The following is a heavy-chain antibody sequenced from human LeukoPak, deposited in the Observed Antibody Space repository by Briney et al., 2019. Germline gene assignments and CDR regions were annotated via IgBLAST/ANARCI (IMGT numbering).Heavy chain of an antibody. J-gene: IGHJ4*02. V-gene: IGHV3-33*06. CDR3: AKDQGEMATIPGPDFDY. CDR2: IWYDGSNK. CDR1: GFTFSSYG. D-gene: IGHD5-24*01. Sequence: GGSLRLSCAASGFTFSSYGMHWVRQAPGKGLEWVAVIWYDGSNKYYADSVKGRFTISRDNSKNTLYLHMNSLRAEDTAVYYCAKDQGEMATIPGPDFDYWGQGTLVTVSS.